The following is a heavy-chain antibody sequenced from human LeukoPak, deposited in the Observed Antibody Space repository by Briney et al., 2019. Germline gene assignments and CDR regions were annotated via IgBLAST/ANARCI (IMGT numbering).Heavy chain of an antibody. CDR1: GGAFSSYA. Sequence: SVKVSCKASGGAFSSYAISWVRQAPGQGLEWMGGIIPIFGTANYAQKFQGRVTITADESTSTAYMELSSLRSEDTAVYYCARDITMVRGVHYGMTSGAKGPRSPSPQ. V-gene: IGHV1-69*01. CDR2: IIPIFGTA. J-gene: IGHJ6*04. D-gene: IGHD3-10*01. CDR3: ARDITMVRGVHYGMTS.